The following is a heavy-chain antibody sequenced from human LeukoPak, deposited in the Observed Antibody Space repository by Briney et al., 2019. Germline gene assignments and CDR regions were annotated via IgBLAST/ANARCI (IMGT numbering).Heavy chain of an antibody. CDR2: IWYDGSNK. CDR1: GFTLSDHY. J-gene: IGHJ5*02. Sequence: GGSLRLSCAASGFTLSDHYMDWVRQAPGKGLEWVAVIWYDGSNKYYADSVKGRFTISRDNSKNTLYLQMNSLRAEDTAVYYCARGGYYDSPSRGWFDPWGQGTLVTVSS. D-gene: IGHD3-3*01. V-gene: IGHV3-33*08. CDR3: ARGGYYDSPSRGWFDP.